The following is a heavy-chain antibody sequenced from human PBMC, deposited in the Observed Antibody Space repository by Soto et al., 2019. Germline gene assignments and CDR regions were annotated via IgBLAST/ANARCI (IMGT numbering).Heavy chain of an antibody. D-gene: IGHD3-22*01. Sequence: QVQLQESGPGLVKPSQTLSLTCTVSGGSISSGGYYWSWIRQHPGKGLEWIGYIYYSGSTYYNPSLKSRVTISVDTSKNQFSLKLSSVTAADSAVYYCARGYYDTSGQSNTFDIWGQGTMVTVSS. CDR3: ARGYYDTSGQSNTFDI. V-gene: IGHV4-31*03. J-gene: IGHJ3*02. CDR1: GGSISSGGYY. CDR2: IYYSGST.